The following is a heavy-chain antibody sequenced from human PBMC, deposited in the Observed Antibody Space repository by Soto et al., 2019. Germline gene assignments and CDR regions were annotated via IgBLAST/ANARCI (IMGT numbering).Heavy chain of an antibody. J-gene: IGHJ4*02. CDR3: AKDLLWGKSDY. Sequence: EVPLVESGGGLVQPGGSLRLSFAVSGFTFSRYWMHWFRQDPGNGLVWVSSINTDGTNTQYADSLRGRFSVTRDNAKSTVYLQMISLRSEDTAVYYCAKDLLWGKSDYWGQGTLVVVSS. V-gene: IGHV3-74*03. CDR2: INTDGTNT. D-gene: IGHD3-16*01. CDR1: GFTFSRYW.